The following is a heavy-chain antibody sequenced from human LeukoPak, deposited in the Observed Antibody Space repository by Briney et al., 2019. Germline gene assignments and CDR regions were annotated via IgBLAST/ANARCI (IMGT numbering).Heavy chain of an antibody. CDR3: ARDVDYYGSGSYYYEPVDY. CDR2: INPNSGDT. J-gene: IGHJ4*02. V-gene: IGHV1-2*06. D-gene: IGHD3-10*01. Sequence: ASVKVSCKASGYTFTGYYMHWVRQAPGQGLEWMGRINPNSGDTNYAQKFQGRVTMTRDTSISTAYMELSRLRSDDTAVYYCARDVDYYGSGSYYYEPVDYWGQGTLVTVSS. CDR1: GYTFTGYY.